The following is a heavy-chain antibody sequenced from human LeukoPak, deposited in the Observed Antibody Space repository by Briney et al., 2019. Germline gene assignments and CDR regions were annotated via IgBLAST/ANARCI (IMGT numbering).Heavy chain of an antibody. CDR1: GYSFATNW. J-gene: IGHJ4*02. D-gene: IGHD1-26*01. Sequence: GESLKISCKGSGYSFATNWIGWVRQMPGKGLEWMGIIYPGDSDTRYSPSFQDQVTISADKSISTAYLQWSSLKASDTAMYYCARKGQDSDNIYYFDYWGQGTLVTVSS. V-gene: IGHV5-51*01. CDR2: IYPGDSDT. CDR3: ARKGQDSDNIYYFDY.